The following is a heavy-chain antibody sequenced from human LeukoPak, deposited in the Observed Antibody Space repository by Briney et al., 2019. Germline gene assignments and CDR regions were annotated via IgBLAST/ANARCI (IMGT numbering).Heavy chain of an antibody. CDR2: VYSDGVT. V-gene: IGHV3-66*02. J-gene: IGHJ5*02. Sequence: SGGSLRLSCAASGFTVSSYGMSWVRQAPGKGPEWVSLVYSDGVTRYADSVQGRFTISRDNSKNTVYLQMNNLRVEDTAVYHCVRDRAEGRAWVEFDPWGQGILVTVYS. CDR1: GFTVSSYG. CDR3: VRDRAEGRAWVEFDP.